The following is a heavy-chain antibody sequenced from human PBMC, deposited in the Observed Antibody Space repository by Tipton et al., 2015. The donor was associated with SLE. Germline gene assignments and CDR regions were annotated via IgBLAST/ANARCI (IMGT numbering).Heavy chain of an antibody. J-gene: IGHJ5*02. Sequence: TLSLTCTVSGYSINNGFYWGWIRQPPGKGLEWIGSIYYSGSTYYNPSLKSRVTISVDTSKNQFSLKLSSVTAADTAVYYCASSNGYSSSWYGPYNWFDPWGQGTLVTVSS. CDR3: ASSNGYSSSWYGPYNWFDP. V-gene: IGHV4-38-2*02. CDR1: GYSINNGFY. CDR2: IYYSGST. D-gene: IGHD6-13*01.